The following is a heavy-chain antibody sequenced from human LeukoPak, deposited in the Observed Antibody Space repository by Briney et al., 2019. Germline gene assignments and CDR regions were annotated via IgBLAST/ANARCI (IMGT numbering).Heavy chain of an antibody. CDR2: IYYSGST. Sequence: SETLSLTCTVSGGSISSSYWSWFRQPPGKGLEWIGYIYYSGSTNYNPSLKSRVTISVDTSKNQFSLKLSSVTAADTAVYYCARGEAYYDSSGYSYYFDYWGQGTLVTVSS. J-gene: IGHJ4*02. CDR1: GGSISSSY. CDR3: ARGEAYYDSSGYSYYFDY. V-gene: IGHV4-59*01. D-gene: IGHD3-22*01.